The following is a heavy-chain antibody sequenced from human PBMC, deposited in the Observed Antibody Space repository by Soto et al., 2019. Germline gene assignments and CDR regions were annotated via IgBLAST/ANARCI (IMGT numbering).Heavy chain of an antibody. CDR3: AKDQGITFGGVYEFDP. CDR2: ISYDGINK. Sequence: GGSLRLSCAASGFTFSSYGIHWVRQAPCKGLEWLAVISYDGINKYYADSVKGRFTISRDNSKNTLYLQMNSLRAEDKEVYYCAKDQGITFGGVYEFDPSGQVTLVTVSS. CDR1: GFTFSSYG. D-gene: IGHD3-16*01. J-gene: IGHJ5*02. V-gene: IGHV3-30*18.